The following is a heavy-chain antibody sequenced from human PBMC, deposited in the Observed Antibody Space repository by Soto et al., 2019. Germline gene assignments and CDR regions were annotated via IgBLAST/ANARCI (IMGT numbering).Heavy chain of an antibody. CDR1: GGSTTSANW. CDR3: ARVLRGWFDP. Sequence: SETLSLTCAVSGGSTTSANWWTWVRQPPGGGLEWIGEISHSGITNYKASLKSRVTMSVDKTKNDVSLKLTSVTAADTAVYYCARVLRGWFDPWGQGTPVTVSS. V-gene: IGHV4-4*02. J-gene: IGHJ5*02. CDR2: ISHSGIT.